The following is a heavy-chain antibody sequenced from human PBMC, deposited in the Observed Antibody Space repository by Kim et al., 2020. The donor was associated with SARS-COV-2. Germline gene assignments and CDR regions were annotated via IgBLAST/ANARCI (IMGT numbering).Heavy chain of an antibody. CDR1: GYTFTSYG. J-gene: IGHJ6*02. CDR2: ISAYNGNT. V-gene: IGHV1-18*01. D-gene: IGHD6-19*01. Sequence: ASVKVSCKASGYTFTSYGIIWVRQAPGQGLEWMGWISAYNGNTNYAQKLQGRVTMTTDTSTSTAYMELRSLRSDDTAVYYCARDLVWLVGYYYGMDVWGQGTTVTVSS. CDR3: ARDLVWLVGYYYGMDV.